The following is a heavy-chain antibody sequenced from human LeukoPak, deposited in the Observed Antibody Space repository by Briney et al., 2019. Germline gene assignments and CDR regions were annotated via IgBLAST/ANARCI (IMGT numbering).Heavy chain of an antibody. Sequence: GGSLRLSCAASGFNFSNFAIHWVRQAPGKGLEWVAVISHDGSKQYYAASVKGRFTISRDNSKNTLYQRMNSLRPEDTAVYYCARGRPGYSSSWYGDYWGQGTLVTVSS. J-gene: IGHJ4*02. CDR2: ISHDGSKQ. CDR1: GFNFSNFA. V-gene: IGHV3-30*04. CDR3: ARGRPGYSSSWYGDY. D-gene: IGHD6-13*01.